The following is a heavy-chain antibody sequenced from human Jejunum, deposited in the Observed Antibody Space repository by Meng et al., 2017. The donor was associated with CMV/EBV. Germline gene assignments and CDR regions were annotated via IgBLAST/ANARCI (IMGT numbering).Heavy chain of an antibody. CDR2: ISADGGST. V-gene: IGHV3-23*01. J-gene: IGHJ4*02. Sequence: LSLSCEASGFTFSSYALSWVRQAPGKGLEWVSVISADGGSTNNADSVKGRFIVSRDNSKNTVYLQMNSLRAEDTAVYYCVTEGFDYWGQGSLVTISS. CDR3: VTEGFDY. CDR1: GFTFSSYA.